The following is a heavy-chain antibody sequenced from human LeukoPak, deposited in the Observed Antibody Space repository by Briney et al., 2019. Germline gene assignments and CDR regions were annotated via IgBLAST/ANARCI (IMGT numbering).Heavy chain of an antibody. CDR3: ERHDSSGPYNAFDI. V-gene: IGHV4-39*01. CDR2: IYYGGNT. CDR1: GGSISSNNYY. D-gene: IGHD3-22*01. J-gene: IGHJ3*02. Sequence: SETLSLTCIVSGGSISSNNYYWGWIRQPPGKGLEWIGSIYYGGNTYYNPSLKSRVIKTVDTSKNQFSLKLSSVTAADTAVYYCERHDSSGPYNAFDIWGQGTMVTVSS.